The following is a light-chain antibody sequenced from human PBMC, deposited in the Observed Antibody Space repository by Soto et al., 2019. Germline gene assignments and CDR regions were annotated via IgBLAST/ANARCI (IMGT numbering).Light chain of an antibody. J-gene: IGKJ1*01. V-gene: IGKV3-15*01. Sequence: EIFMTQSPVTLSVSPWGIATLSCRASQSISDTLAWYQQKPGQAPRLLIHGASTRAPGFPARFSGSGSGTDFTLTISRLEPEDFAVYYCQQYGSSGTFGQGTKVDIK. CDR3: QQYGSSGT. CDR1: QSISDT. CDR2: GAS.